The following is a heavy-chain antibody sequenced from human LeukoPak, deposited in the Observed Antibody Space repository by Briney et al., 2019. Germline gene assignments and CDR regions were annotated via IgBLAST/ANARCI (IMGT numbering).Heavy chain of an antibody. J-gene: IGHJ5*02. CDR3: ARGVGSSWFDP. Sequence: GASVNVSCQASGYTFTDNFMHWLRQAPGQALAWMGWINIRTGATKYAHNLQGRVTMTRDTSITTAYMDLSSLRSDDTALYFCARGVGSSWFDPWGQGTLVIVSS. V-gene: IGHV1-2*02. D-gene: IGHD2-2*01. CDR2: INIRTGAT. CDR1: GYTFTDNF.